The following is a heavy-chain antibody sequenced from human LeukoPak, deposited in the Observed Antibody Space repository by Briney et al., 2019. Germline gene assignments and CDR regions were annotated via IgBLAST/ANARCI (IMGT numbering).Heavy chain of an antibody. CDR2: ISYDGSNK. Sequence: GGSLRLSCAASGFTFSSYWMSWVRQAPGKGLEWVAVISYDGSNKYYADSVKGRFTISRDNSKNTLYLQMNSLRAEDTAVYYCAREKAHTSYYFDYWGQGTLVTVSS. J-gene: IGHJ4*02. V-gene: IGHV3-30-3*01. CDR3: AREKAHTSYYFDY. D-gene: IGHD5-18*01. CDR1: GFTFSSYW.